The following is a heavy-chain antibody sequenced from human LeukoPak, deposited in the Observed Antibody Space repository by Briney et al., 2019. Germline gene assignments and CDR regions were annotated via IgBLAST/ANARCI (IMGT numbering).Heavy chain of an antibody. CDR3: ARAILYLILTGTTDYYYFDF. V-gene: IGHV1-18*01. CDR2: ISAYNGNT. Sequence: ASVKVSCKASGYTFTSYGISWVRQAPGQGLEWMGWISAYNGNTNYAQKLQGRVTMTTDTSTSTAYMELRSLRSDDTAVYISARAILYLILTGTTDYYYFDFWRQGTLVTVFS. J-gene: IGHJ4*02. D-gene: IGHD3-9*01. CDR1: GYTFTSYG.